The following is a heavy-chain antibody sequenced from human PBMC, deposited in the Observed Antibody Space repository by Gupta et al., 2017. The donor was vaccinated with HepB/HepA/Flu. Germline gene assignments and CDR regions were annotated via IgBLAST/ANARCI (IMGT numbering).Heavy chain of an antibody. V-gene: IGHV3-33*01. D-gene: IGHD5-24*01. CDR3: ARRTPGVNSFDF. Sequence: QVQLVESGGGVFQPGGSVRLSCAASGFTFSVSGMHWVRQAPGKGLEWVAIIWSDGSSKYYADSVKGRFTISRDNSKNTVHLQMNSLRAEDTALYYCARRTPGVNSFDFWGQGTLVTVSS. J-gene: IGHJ4*02. CDR1: GFTFSVSG. CDR2: IWSDGSSK.